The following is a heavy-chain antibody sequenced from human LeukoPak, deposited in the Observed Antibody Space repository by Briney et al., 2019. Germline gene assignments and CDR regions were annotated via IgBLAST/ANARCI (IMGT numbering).Heavy chain of an antibody. V-gene: IGHV3-23*01. D-gene: IGHD3-10*01. J-gene: IGHJ4*02. CDR1: GFTFSTYT. CDR2: IGGDGGGGT. Sequence: GGSLRLSCAASGFTFSTYTMAWVRQAPGGGLEWVSGIGGDGGGGTYYADSVKGRIAISRDNSKSTLYLQMNSLRAEDTAVYYCVKDFGRNLGGPGYWGRGTLVTVSS. CDR3: VKDFGRNLGGPGY.